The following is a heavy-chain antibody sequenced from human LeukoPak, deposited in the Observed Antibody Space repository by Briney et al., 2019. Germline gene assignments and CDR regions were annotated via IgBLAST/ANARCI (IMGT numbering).Heavy chain of an antibody. J-gene: IGHJ4*02. CDR2: LGDNDGRT. Sequence: GGSLRLSCAASGFSFSNYAMNGVRQSPGKGLEGVSSLGDNDGRTFYADSVKGRFTISRDNSKNTLYLQMNSLRAEDTAIYYCAKNGKDNYDMFFDYWGQGTLVTVSS. D-gene: IGHD3-9*01. CDR3: AKNGKDNYDMFFDY. CDR1: GFSFSNYA. V-gene: IGHV3-23*01.